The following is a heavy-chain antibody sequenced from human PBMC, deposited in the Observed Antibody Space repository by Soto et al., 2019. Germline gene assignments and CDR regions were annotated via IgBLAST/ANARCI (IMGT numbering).Heavy chain of an antibody. CDR2: ISGYNGNT. D-gene: IGHD5-18*01. J-gene: IGHJ6*02. CDR1: GYTFSNFD. Sequence: QVQLVQSGAEVMTPGASVKVSCKASGYTFSNFDLSWVRQAPGQGLEWMGWISGYNGNTNSAERFQGRVTMTTDTSTSTAYMEVRSLTSDDTAVYYCARDKGYGFGWSSSSGMDVWGQGTTVTVSS. CDR3: ARDKGYGFGWSSSSGMDV. V-gene: IGHV1-18*01.